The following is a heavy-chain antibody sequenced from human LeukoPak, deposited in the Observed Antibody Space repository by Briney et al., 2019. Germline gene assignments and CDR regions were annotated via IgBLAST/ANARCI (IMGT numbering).Heavy chain of an antibody. D-gene: IGHD3-3*01. CDR3: AKGFYDFWSGRPDY. J-gene: IGHJ4*02. V-gene: IGHV3-23*01. Sequence: GGSLRLSCAASGFIFSNYAMSWVRQAPGKGLEWVSAFSGSADSTYYADSVKGRFTISRDNSKNTLYLQMNSLRAEDTAVYYCAKGFYDFWSGRPDYWGQGTLVTVSS. CDR1: GFIFSNYA. CDR2: FSGSADST.